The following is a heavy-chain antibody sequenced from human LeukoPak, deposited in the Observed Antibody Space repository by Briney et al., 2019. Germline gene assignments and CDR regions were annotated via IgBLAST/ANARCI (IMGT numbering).Heavy chain of an antibody. CDR2: INPNSGGT. CDR3: AREDWELLKGGAFDI. V-gene: IGHV1-2*02. J-gene: IGHJ3*02. Sequence: ASVKVSCKASGYTFTGYYMHWVRQAPGQGLEWMGWINPNSGGTNYAQKFQGRVTMTRDTSISTAYMELSRLRSDDTAVYYCAREDWELLKGGAFDIWGQGTMVTVSS. D-gene: IGHD1-26*01. CDR1: GYTFTGYY.